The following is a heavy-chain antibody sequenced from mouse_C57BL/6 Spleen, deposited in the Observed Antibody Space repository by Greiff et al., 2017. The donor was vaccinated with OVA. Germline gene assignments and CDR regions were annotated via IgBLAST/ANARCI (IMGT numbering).Heavy chain of an antibody. CDR2: ISDGGSYT. D-gene: IGHD2-4*01. V-gene: IGHV5-4*03. CDR3: ARGGAYYDWFAY. J-gene: IGHJ3*01. CDR1: GFTFSSYA. Sequence: EVKLMESGGGLVKPGGSLKLSCAASGFTFSSYAMSWVRQTTEKRLEWVATISDGGSYTYYPDNVKGRFTISRDNAKNNLYLQMSHLKSEDTAMYYGARGGAYYDWFAYWGKGTLVTVSA.